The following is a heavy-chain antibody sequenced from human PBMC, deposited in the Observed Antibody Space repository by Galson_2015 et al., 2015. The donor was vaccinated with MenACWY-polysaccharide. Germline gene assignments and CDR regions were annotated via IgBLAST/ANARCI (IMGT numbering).Heavy chain of an antibody. CDR1: GYTFTSYD. CDR2: MNPNSGNT. Sequence: SVKVSCKASGYTFTSYDINWVRQATGQGLEWMGWMNPNSGNTGYPQKFQGRVTMTRNTSISIAYIELSSLRSEDTAVYYCARGGKYYYDSSGCLNWFDPWGQGTLVTVSS. V-gene: IGHV1-8*01. CDR3: ARGGKYYYDSSGCLNWFDP. D-gene: IGHD3-22*01. J-gene: IGHJ5*02.